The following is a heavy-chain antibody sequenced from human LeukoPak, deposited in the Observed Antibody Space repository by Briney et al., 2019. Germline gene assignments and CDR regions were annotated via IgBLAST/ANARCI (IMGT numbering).Heavy chain of an antibody. CDR2: ISYDGSNK. V-gene: IGHV3-30*18. CDR3: AKDSDDYVWGSYRVPGY. D-gene: IGHD3-16*02. J-gene: IGHJ4*02. Sequence: GGSLRLSCAASGFTFSSYGMRWVRQAPGKGLEWVAVISYDGSNKYYADSVKGRFTISRDNSKNTLYLQMNSLRAEDTAVYYCAKDSDDYVWGSYRVPGYWGQGTLVTVSS. CDR1: GFTFSSYG.